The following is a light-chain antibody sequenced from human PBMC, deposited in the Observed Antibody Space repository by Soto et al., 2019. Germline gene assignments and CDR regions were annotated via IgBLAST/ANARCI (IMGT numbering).Light chain of an antibody. V-gene: IGKV3-20*01. CDR3: QQYENSPIT. CDR2: GAS. CDR1: QSVISTY. Sequence: EIVLTQSPGTLSLSPGERATLSCRASQSVISTYLAWYQQKPGQAPRLLIYGASSRATGIPDRFSGTGSETDFTLTINRLEPEDFAVYYCQQYENSPITFGQGTRLEIK. J-gene: IGKJ5*01.